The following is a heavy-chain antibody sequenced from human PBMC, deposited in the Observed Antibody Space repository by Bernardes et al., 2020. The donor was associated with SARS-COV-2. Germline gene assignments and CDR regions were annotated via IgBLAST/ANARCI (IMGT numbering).Heavy chain of an antibody. D-gene: IGHD1-1*01. Sequence: GGSLRLSCAAAGFTFNGYGTHWVRQAQGKGREWVAFISYDGTNKYYADSVKGRFSISRDNSKNTLYLQMNRLRAEDTAVYYCASARTGGMDVWGQGTTVTVSS. CDR3: ASARTGGMDV. J-gene: IGHJ6*02. CDR1: GFTFNGYG. V-gene: IGHV3-30*03. CDR2: ISYDGTNK.